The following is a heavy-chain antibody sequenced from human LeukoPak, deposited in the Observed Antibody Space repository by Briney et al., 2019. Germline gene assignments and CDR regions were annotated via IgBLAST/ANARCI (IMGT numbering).Heavy chain of an antibody. V-gene: IGHV1-2*02. Sequence: GASVKVSCKASGYTFSAYILHWVRQVPGQGLECVGWINSNSGVTNYAQKFQGRVTMTRDTSITTVYMELSDLTSDDTAVYYCARAGYCGANCYYYFDAWGQGTLVTVSS. D-gene: IGHD2-15*01. CDR2: INSNSGVT. J-gene: IGHJ4*02. CDR3: ARAGYCGANCYYYFDA. CDR1: GYTFSAYI.